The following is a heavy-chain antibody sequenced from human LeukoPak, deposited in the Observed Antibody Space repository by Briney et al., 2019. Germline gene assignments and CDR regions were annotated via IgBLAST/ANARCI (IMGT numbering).Heavy chain of an antibody. CDR1: GFTFSSYG. J-gene: IGHJ4*02. D-gene: IGHD5-18*01. CDR3: AKAEDTAMVDY. V-gene: IGHV3-30*18. CDR2: IPYDGSNK. Sequence: GRSLRLSCAASGFTFSSYGMHWVRQAPGKGLEWVAVIPYDGSNKYYADSVKGRFTISRDNSKNTLYLQMNSLRAEDTAVYYCAKAEDTAMVDYWGQGTLVTVSS.